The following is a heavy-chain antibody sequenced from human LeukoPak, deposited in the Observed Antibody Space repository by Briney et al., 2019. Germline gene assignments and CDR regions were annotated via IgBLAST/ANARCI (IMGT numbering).Heavy chain of an antibody. CDR2: ISGSGGST. D-gene: IGHD3-10*01. CDR1: GFTFSSYA. J-gene: IGHJ3*02. CDR3: ARGLLLWFGELSLLDAFDI. V-gene: IGHV3-23*01. Sequence: GGSLRLSCAVSGFTFSSYAMSWVRQAPGKGLEWVSAISGSGGSTYYADSVKGRFTISRDNAKNSLYLQMNSLRAEDTAVYYCARGLLLWFGELSLLDAFDIWGQGTMVTVSS.